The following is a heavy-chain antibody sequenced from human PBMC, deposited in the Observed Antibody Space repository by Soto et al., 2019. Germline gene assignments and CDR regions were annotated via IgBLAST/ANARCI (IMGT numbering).Heavy chain of an antibody. V-gene: IGHV3-30*03. CDR3: ARYSISDYRASFDL. CDR2: VTFDGSHQ. CDR1: GFSFSSHG. Sequence: GGSLRLSCAASGFSFSSHGMHWVRQAPGKGLEWVAVVTFDGSHQYYADSVKGRFTISRDNSRNMVYLQMNSLRKDDTAIYFCARYSISDYRASFDLWGQGIQVTVSS. J-gene: IGHJ5*02. D-gene: IGHD4-4*01.